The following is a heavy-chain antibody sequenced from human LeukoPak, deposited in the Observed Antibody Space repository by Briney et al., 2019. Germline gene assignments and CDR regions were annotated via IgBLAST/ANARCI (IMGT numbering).Heavy chain of an antibody. V-gene: IGHV4-39*01. CDR3: ARHRSCNGGSCYSQWFDP. CDR1: GGSISSSSYY. Sequence: TPSETLSLTCTVSGGSISSSSYYWGWIRQPPGKGLEWIGSIYYSGSTYYNPSLKSRVTISVDTSKNQFSLKLSSVTAADTAVYYCARHRSCNGGSCYSQWFDPWGQGTLVTVSS. CDR2: IYYSGST. D-gene: IGHD2-15*01. J-gene: IGHJ5*02.